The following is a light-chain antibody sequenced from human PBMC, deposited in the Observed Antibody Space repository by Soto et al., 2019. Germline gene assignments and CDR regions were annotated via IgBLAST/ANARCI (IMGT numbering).Light chain of an antibody. Sequence: EIVITQSPATLSVSPGEKATLSCSASQSVSSNLAWYQQKPGQAPRLLIYGASTRATGIPARFSGSGSGTEFTLTISSLQSEDFAVYYCQQYNNWPPLTFGGGTKVDIK. CDR1: QSVSSN. V-gene: IGKV3-15*01. J-gene: IGKJ4*01. CDR3: QQYNNWPPLT. CDR2: GAS.